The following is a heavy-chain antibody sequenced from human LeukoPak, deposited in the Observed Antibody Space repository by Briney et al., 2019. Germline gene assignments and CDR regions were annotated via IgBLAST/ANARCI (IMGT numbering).Heavy chain of an antibody. CDR3: ARDLAADRRGYFDR. J-gene: IGHJ4*02. CDR1: GFTFDNYA. Sequence: GGSLRLSCTASGFTFDNYAMNWVRQAPGKGLEWVSGIFWNGGKITYAESVKGRFTISRDNARNSLFLQMNTLRAEDTALYYCARDLAADRRGYFDRWGQGTLVIVSS. CDR2: IFWNGGKI. D-gene: IGHD6-13*01. V-gene: IGHV3-20*04.